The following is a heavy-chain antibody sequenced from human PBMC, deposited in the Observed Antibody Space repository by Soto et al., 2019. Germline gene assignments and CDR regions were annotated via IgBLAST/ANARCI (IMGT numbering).Heavy chain of an antibody. Sequence: SETLSLTCTVSGGSISSSSYYWGWIRQPPGKGLEWIGSIYYSGSTYYNPSLKSRVTISVDTSKNQFSLKLSSVTAADTAVYYCRRIVGANHYHYGMDVWGQGTTVTVSS. J-gene: IGHJ6*02. V-gene: IGHV4-39*01. CDR1: GGSISSSSYY. CDR3: RRIVGANHYHYGMDV. D-gene: IGHD1-26*01. CDR2: IYYSGST.